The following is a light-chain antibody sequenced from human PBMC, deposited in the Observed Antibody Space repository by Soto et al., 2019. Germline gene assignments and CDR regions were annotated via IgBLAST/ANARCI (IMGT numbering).Light chain of an antibody. Sequence: QSALTQPASVSGSPGQSSTISCTGTTSDVGGYNCVSWYQHHPAKAPKLMIYDVSNRPSGVSNRFSGSKSGNTASLTISGLQAEDEAHYYCSSFTSSDTLVVFGGGTKVTVL. CDR1: TSDVGGYNC. V-gene: IGLV2-14*03. CDR3: SSFTSSDTLVV. CDR2: DVS. J-gene: IGLJ2*01.